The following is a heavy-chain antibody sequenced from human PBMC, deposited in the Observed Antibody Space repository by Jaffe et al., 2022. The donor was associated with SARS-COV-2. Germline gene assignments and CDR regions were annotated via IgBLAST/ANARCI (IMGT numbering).Heavy chain of an antibody. Sequence: QVQLQESGPGLVKPSETLSLTCTVSGGSISSYYWSWIRQPPGKGLEWIGYIYYSGSTNYNPSLKSRVTISVDTSKNQFSLKLSSVTAADTAVYYCARHGIWSVPGVYYYGMDVWGQGTTVTVSS. V-gene: IGHV4-59*08. CDR2: IYYSGST. CDR3: ARHGIWSVPGVYYYGMDV. D-gene: IGHD3-3*01. J-gene: IGHJ6*02. CDR1: GGSISSYY.